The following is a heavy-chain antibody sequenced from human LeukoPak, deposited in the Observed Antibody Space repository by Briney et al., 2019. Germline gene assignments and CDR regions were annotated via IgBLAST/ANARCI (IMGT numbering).Heavy chain of an antibody. CDR1: GFSFNRYW. CDR3: ARDKEQMVRAPFAFDI. V-gene: IGHV3-7*01. J-gene: IGHJ3*02. CDR2: IRQEGGER. Sequence: GGSLRLSCTGSGFSFNRYWMRWVRQAPGKGLEWVANIRQEGGERYYGDSVKGRFTISRDNAERSVYLQMNSLRVEDTAVYYCARDKEQMVRAPFAFDIWGQGTTVTVSS. D-gene: IGHD3-10*01.